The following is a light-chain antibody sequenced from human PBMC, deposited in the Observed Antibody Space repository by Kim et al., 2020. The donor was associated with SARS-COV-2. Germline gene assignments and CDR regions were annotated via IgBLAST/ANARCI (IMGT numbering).Light chain of an antibody. V-gene: IGKV3-15*01. CDR1: QSISNN. CDR2: GAS. J-gene: IGKJ1*01. Sequence: SPGERATLYCRASQSISNNLAWYQQKPGQAPRLLVYGASTRATGIPTRFSGSGSGTEFTLTISSLQSEDFAVYYCKHYSYRPPWTFGQGTKVDIK. CDR3: KHYSYRPPWT.